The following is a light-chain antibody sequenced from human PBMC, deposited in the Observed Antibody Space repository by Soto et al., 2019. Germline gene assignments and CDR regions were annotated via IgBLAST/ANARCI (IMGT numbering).Light chain of an antibody. V-gene: IGKV1-39*01. Sequence: DIQMTQSPSSLSASVGDRVTITCRASQSISSYLNWYQQKPGRAPKLLIYAASSLQSGVPSRFSGSGSGTDFTLTISSPQPEDFATYSCQQSYSTPWTFGQGTKVDFK. CDR2: AAS. CDR1: QSISSY. CDR3: QQSYSTPWT. J-gene: IGKJ1*01.